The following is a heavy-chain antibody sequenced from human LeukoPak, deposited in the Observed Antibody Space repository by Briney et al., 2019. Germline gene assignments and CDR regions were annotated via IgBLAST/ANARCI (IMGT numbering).Heavy chain of an antibody. CDR3: ARDHQLRGVSLFDY. D-gene: IGHD3-10*01. Sequence: SETLSLTCTASGYSISSGYYWGWIRQPPGKGLEWIGSIYHSGSTYYNPSLKSRVTISVDTSKNQFSLKLSSVTAADTAVYYCARDHQLRGVSLFDYWGQGTLVTVSS. V-gene: IGHV4-38-2*02. J-gene: IGHJ4*02. CDR1: GYSISSGYY. CDR2: IYHSGST.